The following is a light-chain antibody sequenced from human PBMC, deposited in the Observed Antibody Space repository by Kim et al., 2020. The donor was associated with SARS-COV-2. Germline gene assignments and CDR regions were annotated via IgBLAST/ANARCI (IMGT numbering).Light chain of an antibody. CDR2: GNN. CDR3: ETWDSSLSAVV. Sequence: QIPTILSSRSSSNIGNNYVSWYHQLPGTAPILLIYGNNKRPSGIPDRFSGSKSGTSATLGITGLQTEDEADYYCETWDSSLSAVVFGGGTQLTVL. V-gene: IGLV1-51*01. CDR1: SSNIGNNY. J-gene: IGLJ2*01.